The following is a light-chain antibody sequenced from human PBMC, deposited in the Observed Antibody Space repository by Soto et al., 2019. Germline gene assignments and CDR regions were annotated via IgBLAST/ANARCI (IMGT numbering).Light chain of an antibody. CDR2: EVT. CDR3: SSFAGSSVL. CDR1: SSDVGGSNY. V-gene: IGLV2-8*01. Sequence: QSALTQPPSATGSPGQSVTISCTGASSDVGGSNYVSWYQQHPGKAPKLMIYEVTKRPSGVRDRFSGSKSGNTASLTVSGLQADDEADYYCSSFAGSSVLFGGGTKLTVL. J-gene: IGLJ2*01.